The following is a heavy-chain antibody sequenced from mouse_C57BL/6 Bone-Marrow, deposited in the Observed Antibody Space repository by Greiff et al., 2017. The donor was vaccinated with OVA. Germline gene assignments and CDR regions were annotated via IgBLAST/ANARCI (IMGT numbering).Heavy chain of an antibody. CDR1: GYTFTDYY. D-gene: IGHD1-1*01. CDR2: INPYNGGT. Sequence: VQLQQSGPVLVKPGASVKMSCKASGYTFTDYYMNWVKQSHGKSLEWIGVINPYNGGTSYNQKFKGKATLTVDKSSSTAYMELNSLTSEDSAVYYCAREGITTVVATDWYFDVWGTGTTVTVSS. V-gene: IGHV1-19*01. CDR3: AREGITTVVATDWYFDV. J-gene: IGHJ1*03.